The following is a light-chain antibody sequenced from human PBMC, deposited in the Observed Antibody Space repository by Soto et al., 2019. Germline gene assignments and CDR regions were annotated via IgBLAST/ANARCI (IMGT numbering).Light chain of an antibody. CDR1: QYITIY. J-gene: IGKJ5*01. CDR3: QQRADWPIT. V-gene: IGKV3-11*01. CDR2: DAS. Sequence: IVFRQSPSTLSSCTLYMSPLSLRASQYITIYLAWYQQKPRHAPRLLIYDASNRATGIPARFSGSGAGTDVTPIISSLEPDDVAVYYCQQRADWPITFGQGTRLEIK.